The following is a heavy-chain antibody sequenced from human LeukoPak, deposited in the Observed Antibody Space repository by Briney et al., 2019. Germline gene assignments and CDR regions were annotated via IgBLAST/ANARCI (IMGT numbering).Heavy chain of an antibody. CDR3: ARDGRFLEWLLWDDAFDI. CDR1: GYTFTNFG. D-gene: IGHD3-3*01. V-gene: IGHV1-18*01. J-gene: IGHJ3*02. Sequence: ASVKVSCKASGYTFTNFGISWVRQVPGQGLEWMGWISAYNDNTNLAQKFQGRVTMTTDTSTSTAYMEVRSLRSDDTAVYYCARDGRFLEWLLWDDAFDIWGQGTMVTVSS. CDR2: ISAYNDNT.